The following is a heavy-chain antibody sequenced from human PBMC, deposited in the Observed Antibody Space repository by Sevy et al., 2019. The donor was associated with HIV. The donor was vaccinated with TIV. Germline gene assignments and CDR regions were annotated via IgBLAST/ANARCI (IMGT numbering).Heavy chain of an antibody. CDR2: ITSKSDGGTR. Sequence: GGSLRLSCAASGLTVSNAWMNWVRQAPGKGLEWVGRITSKSDGGTRDLAAPVKGRVSISSDASRNTVSLEISSLKIEDTGMYYCAAGLGKSDFDSWGQGTLVTVSS. CDR1: GLTVSNAW. V-gene: IGHV3-15*01. CDR3: AAGLGKSDFDS. J-gene: IGHJ5*01. D-gene: IGHD3-9*01.